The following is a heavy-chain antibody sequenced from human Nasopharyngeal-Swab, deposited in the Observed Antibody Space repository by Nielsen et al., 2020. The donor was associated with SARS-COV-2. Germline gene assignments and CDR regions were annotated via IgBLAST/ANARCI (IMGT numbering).Heavy chain of an antibody. J-gene: IGHJ6*04. Sequence: VRQMPGKGLEWIGDINWAGTTNYSPSLKSRVTISIDTSSNQFSLKLNSVTAADTAVYYCLKTLGPRSAGAGGLNVWGKGTTVTVSS. CDR3: LKTLGPRSAGAGGLNV. D-gene: IGHD3-16*01. CDR2: INWAGTT. V-gene: IGHV4-34*01.